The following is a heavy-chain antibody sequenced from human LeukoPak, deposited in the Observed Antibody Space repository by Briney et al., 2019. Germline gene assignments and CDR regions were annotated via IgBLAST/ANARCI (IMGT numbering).Heavy chain of an antibody. V-gene: IGHV1-46*01. Sequence: ASVKVSCKASGYTFTGYYMHWVRQAPGQGLEWMGIINPSGGSTSYAQKFQGRVTMTRDTSTSTVYMELSSLRSEDTAVYYCASFRMVRGVMFDYWGQGTLVTVSS. CDR2: INPSGGST. J-gene: IGHJ4*02. CDR1: GYTFTGYY. D-gene: IGHD3-10*01. CDR3: ASFRMVRGVMFDY.